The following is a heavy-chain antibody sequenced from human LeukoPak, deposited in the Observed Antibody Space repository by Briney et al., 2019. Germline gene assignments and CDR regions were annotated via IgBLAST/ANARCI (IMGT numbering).Heavy chain of an antibody. V-gene: IGHV3-20*04. Sequence: GGSLRLSCAASGFTFDNYGMSWVRQAPGKGLEWVSVINWNGGSTSYADSVKGRFTISRDNATNSLYLQMNSLRAEDTALYYCARDSLYGRGAFDIWGQGTMVTVSS. CDR3: ARDSLYGRGAFDI. J-gene: IGHJ3*02. CDR1: GFTFDNYG. D-gene: IGHD2-2*02. CDR2: INWNGGST.